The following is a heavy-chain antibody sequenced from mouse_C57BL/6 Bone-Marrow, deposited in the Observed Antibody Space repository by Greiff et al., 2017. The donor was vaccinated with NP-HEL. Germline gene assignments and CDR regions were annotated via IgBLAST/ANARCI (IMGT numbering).Heavy chain of an antibody. Sequence: DVKLVESGGGLVKPGGSLKLSCAASGFTFSSYAMSWVRQTPAKRLEWVATISDGGSYTYYPDNVKGRFTISRDNAKNNLYLQMSHLKSEDTAMYYCARDDYGSRGWYFDVWGTGTTVTVSS. CDR1: GFTFSSYA. CDR2: ISDGGSYT. V-gene: IGHV5-4*01. CDR3: ARDDYGSRGWYFDV. J-gene: IGHJ1*03. D-gene: IGHD1-1*01.